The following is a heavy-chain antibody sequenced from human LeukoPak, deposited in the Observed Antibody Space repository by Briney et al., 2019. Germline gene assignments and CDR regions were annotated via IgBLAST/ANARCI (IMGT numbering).Heavy chain of an antibody. J-gene: IGHJ4*02. Sequence: PSETLSLTCTVSGGSISSYYWSWIRQPPGKGLEWIGYIYYSGSTNYNPSLKSRVTISVDTSKNQFSLKLSSVTAADTAVYYCARGGNYYDSSPLDYWGQGTLVTVSS. CDR2: IYYSGST. D-gene: IGHD3-22*01. CDR3: ARGGNYYDSSPLDY. V-gene: IGHV4-59*01. CDR1: GGSISSYY.